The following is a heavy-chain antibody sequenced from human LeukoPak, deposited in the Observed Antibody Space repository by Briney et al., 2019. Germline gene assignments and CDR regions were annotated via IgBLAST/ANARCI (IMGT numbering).Heavy chain of an antibody. CDR3: ARVSPKGYYDSSGYYTY. V-gene: IGHV1-2*06. D-gene: IGHD3-22*01. CDR2: INPNSGGT. J-gene: IGHJ4*02. CDR1: GYTFTGYY. Sequence: ASVKVSCKASGYTFTGYYMHWVRQVPGQGLEWMGRINPNSGGTNYAQKFQGRVTMTRDTSISTAYMELSRLRSDDTAVYYCARVSPKGYYDSSGYYTYWGQGTLVTVS.